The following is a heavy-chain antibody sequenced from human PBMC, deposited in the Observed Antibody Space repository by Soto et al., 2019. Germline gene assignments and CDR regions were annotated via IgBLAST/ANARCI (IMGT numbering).Heavy chain of an antibody. CDR3: VWYGTQTLRDWFDP. CDR2: IYATGTT. J-gene: IGHJ5*02. V-gene: IGHV4-4*07. CDR1: GASISGFY. D-gene: IGHD1-1*01. Sequence: SETLALTCTVSGASISGFYWSWIRKSAGKGLEWIGRIYATGTTDYNPSLTSRVMMSVDTSKKQFSLKLRSVTAADTAVYYCVWYGTQTLRDWFDPWGQGISVPVSS.